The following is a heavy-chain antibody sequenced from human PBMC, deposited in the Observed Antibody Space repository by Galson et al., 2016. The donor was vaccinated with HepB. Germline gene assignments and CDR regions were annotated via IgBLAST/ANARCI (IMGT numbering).Heavy chain of an antibody. V-gene: IGHV1-8*01. CDR3: TRGGSGFLGPLDP. D-gene: IGHD3-3*01. Sequence: SVKVSCKASGYTFATYDINWVRQATGQGLEWMGWMNPKSGNSGHSQNFQGRLTMTRDTSTSTAYMELRSLRSDDTAVYFCTRGGSGFLGPLDPWGQGTVVTVFS. J-gene: IGHJ5*02. CDR1: GYTFATYD. CDR2: MNPKSGNS.